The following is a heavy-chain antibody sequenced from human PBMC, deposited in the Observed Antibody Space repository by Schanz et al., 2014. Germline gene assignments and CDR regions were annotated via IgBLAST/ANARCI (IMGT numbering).Heavy chain of an antibody. CDR1: GFTFSDYY. CDR2: ISGSSIHK. V-gene: IGHV3-11*06. Sequence: QVYLVESGGDLVKPGGSLRLSCAASGFTFSDYYMAWIRQAPGKGLEWVSHISGSSIHKNYADSVKGRFSISRDNAKNSLFLQMNSLRAEDTAVYYCARDSGSHYLVDYWGQGTLVTVSS. D-gene: IGHD1-26*01. J-gene: IGHJ4*02. CDR3: ARDSGSHYLVDY.